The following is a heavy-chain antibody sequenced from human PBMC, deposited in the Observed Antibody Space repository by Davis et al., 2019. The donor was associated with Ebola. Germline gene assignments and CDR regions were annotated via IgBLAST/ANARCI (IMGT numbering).Heavy chain of an antibody. D-gene: IGHD3-16*01. CDR2: IYYIGST. J-gene: IGHJ5*02. Sequence: SEPLSLTCTVSGGSISSSSYYWGWIRQPPGKGLEWIGSIYYIGSTYYNPSLKSRVTISLDTSKNQYSLKLSSVTAANTAVYYCASHTSRFNPWGQGTLVTVSS. CDR1: GGSISSSSYY. V-gene: IGHV4-39*01. CDR3: ASHTSRFNP.